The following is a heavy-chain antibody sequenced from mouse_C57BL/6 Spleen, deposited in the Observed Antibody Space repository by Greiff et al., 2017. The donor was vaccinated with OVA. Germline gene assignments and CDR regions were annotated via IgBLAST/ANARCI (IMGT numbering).Heavy chain of an antibody. CDR1: GFTFSSYG. CDR3: ARRTDYYGYYAMDY. V-gene: IGHV5-6*01. D-gene: IGHD1-1*01. CDR2: ISSGGSYT. J-gene: IGHJ4*01. Sequence: EVQGVESGGDLVKPGGSLKLSCAASGFTFSSYGMSWVRQTPDKRLEWVATISSGGSYTYYPDSVKGRFTISRDNAKNTLYLQMSSLKSEDTAMYYCARRTDYYGYYAMDYWGQGTSVTVSS.